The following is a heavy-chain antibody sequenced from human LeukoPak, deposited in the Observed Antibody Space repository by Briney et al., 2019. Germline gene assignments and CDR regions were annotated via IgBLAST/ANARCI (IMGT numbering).Heavy chain of an antibody. CDR2: IWYDGSNK. V-gene: IGHV3-33*01. CDR3: AREGVTRSDAFDI. CDR1: GFAFSSYG. Sequence: PGGSLRLSCAASGFAFSSYGMHWVRQAPGKGLEWVAVIWYDGSNKYYADSVKGRFTISRDNSKNTLYLQMNSLRAEDTAVYYCAREGVTRSDAFDIWGQGTMVTVSS. D-gene: IGHD2-2*01. J-gene: IGHJ3*02.